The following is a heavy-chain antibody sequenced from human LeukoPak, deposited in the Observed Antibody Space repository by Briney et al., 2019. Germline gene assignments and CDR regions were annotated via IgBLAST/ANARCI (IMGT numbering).Heavy chain of an antibody. J-gene: IGHJ4*02. CDR3: AKMSGYGSSPGRGYYFDY. D-gene: IGHD6-6*01. CDR1: GFTCSSYA. Sequence: GGSLRLSCAASGFTCSSYAMTGVRQAAGKGLEWVSVISGSAGTTYYADSVKARFTISRDNSKNTLYLQMNSLRAEDTAVYYCAKMSGYGSSPGRGYYFDYWGQGTLVTVSS. V-gene: IGHV3-23*01. CDR2: ISGSAGTT.